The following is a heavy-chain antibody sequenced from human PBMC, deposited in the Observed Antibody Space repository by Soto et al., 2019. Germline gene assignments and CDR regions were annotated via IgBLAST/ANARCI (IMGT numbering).Heavy chain of an antibody. V-gene: IGHV3-74*01. J-gene: IGHJ2*01. CDR3: AREPIAVAGDCWYFDL. Sequence: EVQLLEPGGGLVQPGGSLRLSCAASGFTFSSYWMHWVRQAPGKGLVWVSRINSDGSSTSYADSVKGRFTISRDNAKNTLYLQMNSLRAEDTAVYYCAREPIAVAGDCWYFDLWGRGTLVTVSS. CDR2: INSDGSST. CDR1: GFTFSSYW. D-gene: IGHD6-19*01.